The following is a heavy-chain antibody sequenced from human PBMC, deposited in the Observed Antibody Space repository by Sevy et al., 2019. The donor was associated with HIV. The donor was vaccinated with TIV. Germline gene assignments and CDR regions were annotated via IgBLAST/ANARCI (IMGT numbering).Heavy chain of an antibody. Sequence: SETLSLTCAVYGGSFSGYYWSWIRQPPAKGLEWIGEIKHSGSTNYNPSLKSRVTISVDTSKNQFSLKLSSVTAADTAVYYCARGGGFWSGYTNWFDPWGQGTLVTVSS. D-gene: IGHD3-3*01. J-gene: IGHJ5*02. V-gene: IGHV4-34*01. CDR1: GGSFSGYY. CDR2: IKHSGST. CDR3: ARGGGFWSGYTNWFDP.